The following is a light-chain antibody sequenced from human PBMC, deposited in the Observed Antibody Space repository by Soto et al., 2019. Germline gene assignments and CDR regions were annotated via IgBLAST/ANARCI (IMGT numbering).Light chain of an antibody. V-gene: IGLV2-11*01. CDR1: SSDVGGYNY. CDR2: AVT. J-gene: IGLJ1*01. CDR3: CSYAGSYTFV. Sequence: ALTQPRSVSGSPGQSVTISCTGTSSDVGGYNYVSWYQQHPGKAPKLMIYAVTERPSGVPDRFSGSKSGNTASLTISGLQAEDEADYYCCSYAGSYTFVFGTGTKVTVL.